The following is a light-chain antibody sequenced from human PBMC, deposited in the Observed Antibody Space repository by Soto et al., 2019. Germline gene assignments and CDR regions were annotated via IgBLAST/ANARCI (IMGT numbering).Light chain of an antibody. CDR3: LQDYNYPYT. V-gene: IGKV1-6*01. CDR2: AAS. Sequence: AIQMTQSPSSLSASVGDRVTITCRASQDIKNDVGWYQQKPGKAPKLLIYAASSLQSGVPPRFSGSGSGTDFTLTIGSLQPEDFATYYCLQDYNYPYTFGQGTKLEIK. CDR1: QDIKND. J-gene: IGKJ2*01.